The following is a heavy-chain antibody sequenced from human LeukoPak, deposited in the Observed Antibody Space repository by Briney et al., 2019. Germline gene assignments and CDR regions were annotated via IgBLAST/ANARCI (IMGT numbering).Heavy chain of an antibody. Sequence: ASVKVSCKASGYTFSGYYMHWVRQAPGQGLEWMGRINPNSGGTNYAQKFQGRVTMTRDTSVSTAYMELSRLRSDDTAVYYCARVRNWCSGGSCYGFDYWGQGTLVTVSS. CDR3: ARVRNWCSGGSCYGFDY. D-gene: IGHD2-15*01. CDR1: GYTFSGYY. V-gene: IGHV1-2*06. J-gene: IGHJ4*02. CDR2: INPNSGGT.